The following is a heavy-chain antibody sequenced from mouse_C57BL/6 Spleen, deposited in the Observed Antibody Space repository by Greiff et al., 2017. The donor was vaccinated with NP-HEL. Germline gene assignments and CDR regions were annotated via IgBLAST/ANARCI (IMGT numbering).Heavy chain of an antibody. J-gene: IGHJ1*03. Sequence: VQLKQSGGGLVKPGGSLKLSCAASGFTFSDYGMHWVRQAPEKGLEWVAYIRSGSSTIYYADTVKGRFTISRDNAKNTLFLQMTSLRSEDTAMYYCARRLPYWYFDVWGTGTTVTVSS. CDR3: ARRLPYWYFDV. V-gene: IGHV5-17*01. CDR2: IRSGSSTI. CDR1: GFTFSDYG. D-gene: IGHD1-2*01.